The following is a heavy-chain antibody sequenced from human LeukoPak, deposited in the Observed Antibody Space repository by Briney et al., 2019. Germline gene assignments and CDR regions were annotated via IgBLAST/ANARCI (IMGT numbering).Heavy chain of an antibody. Sequence: SETLSLTCAVYGGSFSGYYWSWIRQPPGKGLEWIGEINHSGSTNYNPSLKSRVTISVDTSKNQFSLKLSSVTAADTAVYYCARRALDYYDSSGYYYYYYMDVWGKGTTVTVSS. D-gene: IGHD3-22*01. CDR2: INHSGST. V-gene: IGHV4-34*01. J-gene: IGHJ6*03. CDR1: GGSFSGYY. CDR3: ARRALDYYDSSGYYYYYYMDV.